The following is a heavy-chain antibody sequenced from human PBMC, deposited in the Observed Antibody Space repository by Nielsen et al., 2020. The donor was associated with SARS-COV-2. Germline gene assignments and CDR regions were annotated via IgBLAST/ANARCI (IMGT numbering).Heavy chain of an antibody. CDR1: GYSFTSYW. V-gene: IGHV5-51*01. CDR3: ARHDYGSGNYFVDF. J-gene: IGHJ4*02. CDR2: IYPGDSDS. Sequence: GESLKISCKGSGYSFTSYWIGWVRQTPGKGLEWMGVIYPGDSDSTYSPSSQGQVSFSVDKSISTAYLQWTSLKASDTALYYCARHDYGSGNYFVDFWGQGTQVTVSS. D-gene: IGHD3-10*01.